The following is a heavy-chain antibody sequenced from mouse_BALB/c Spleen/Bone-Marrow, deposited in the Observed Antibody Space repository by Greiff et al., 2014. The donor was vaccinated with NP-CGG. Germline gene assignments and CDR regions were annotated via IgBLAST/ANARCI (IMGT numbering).Heavy chain of an antibody. Sequence: QVQLQQSGAELVKPGASVKLSCKASGYTFTSYWMHWVKQRPGRGLEWIGEINPSNGRTNYNEKFKSKATLTVNKSSSTAYMQLSSLTSEDSAVYYCARTTTVVATYYFDYWGQGTTLTVSS. D-gene: IGHD1-1*01. CDR3: ARTTTVVATYYFDY. CDR1: GYTFTSYW. V-gene: IGHV1S81*02. CDR2: INPSNGRT. J-gene: IGHJ2*01.